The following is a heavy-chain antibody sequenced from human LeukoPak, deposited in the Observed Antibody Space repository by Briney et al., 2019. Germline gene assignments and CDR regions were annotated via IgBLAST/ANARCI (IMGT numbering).Heavy chain of an antibody. D-gene: IGHD2-8*01. CDR2: ISGSGGST. Sequence: PGGSLRLSCAASGFTFSSYAMSWVRQAPGKGLEWVSAISGSGGSTYYADSVKGRFTISRDNSKNTLYLQMNSLRAEDTAVYYCAEMDCTNGVCYRHYYYYGMDVWGQGTTVTVSS. V-gene: IGHV3-23*01. CDR1: GFTFSSYA. J-gene: IGHJ6*02. CDR3: AEMDCTNGVCYRHYYYYGMDV.